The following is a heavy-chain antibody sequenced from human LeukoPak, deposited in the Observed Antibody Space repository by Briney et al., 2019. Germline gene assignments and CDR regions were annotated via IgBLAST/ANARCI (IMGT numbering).Heavy chain of an antibody. CDR2: ISGSGGST. CDR1: GFTFSSYA. Sequence: PGGSLRLSCAASGFTFSSYAMSWVRQAPGKGLEWVSGISGSGGSTYYADSVKGRFTISRDNSKNTLYMQMNSLRAEDTAVYYCAKDQGRSSRHYGSGSPFDYWGQGTLVTVSS. CDR3: AKDQGRSSRHYGSGSPFDY. J-gene: IGHJ4*02. D-gene: IGHD3-10*01. V-gene: IGHV3-23*01.